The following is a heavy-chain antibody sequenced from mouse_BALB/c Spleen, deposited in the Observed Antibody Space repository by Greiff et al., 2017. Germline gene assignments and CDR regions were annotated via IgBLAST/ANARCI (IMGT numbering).Heavy chain of an antibody. D-gene: IGHD1-1*01. Sequence: QVQLQQPGAELVKPGASVKLSCKASGYTFTSYWMHWVKQRPGQGLEWIGEINPSNGRTNYNEKFKSKATLTVDKSSSTAYMQLSSLTSEDSAVYYCARSGYYGSSLPFADWGQGTLVTVSA. CDR1: GYTFTSYW. V-gene: IGHV1S81*02. CDR2: INPSNGRT. J-gene: IGHJ3*01. CDR3: ARSGYYGSSLPFAD.